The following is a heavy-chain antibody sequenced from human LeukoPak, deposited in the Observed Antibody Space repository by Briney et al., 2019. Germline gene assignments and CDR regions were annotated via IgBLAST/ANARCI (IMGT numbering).Heavy chain of an antibody. D-gene: IGHD3-3*02. CDR3: ARVLEEALDY. CDR2: INPSGGST. CDR1: GYTFTSYY. J-gene: IGHJ4*02. V-gene: IGHV1-46*01. Sequence: ASVKVSCTASGYTFTSYYMHWVRQAPGQGPEWMGIINPSGGSTSYAQKFQGRVTMTRDTSTSTVCMELSSLRSEDTAVYYCARVLEEALDYWGQGTLVTVSS.